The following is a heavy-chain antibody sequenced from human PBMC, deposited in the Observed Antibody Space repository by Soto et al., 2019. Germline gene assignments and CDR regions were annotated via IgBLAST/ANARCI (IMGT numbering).Heavy chain of an antibody. Sequence: GESLKISCKGSGYSFTSYWIGWVRQMPGKGLEWMGIIYPGDSDTRYSPSFQGQGTISADKSISTAYLQWSSLKASDTAMYYCARTVAAAGDYYYGMDVWGQGTTVTVSS. CDR3: ARTVAAAGDYYYGMDV. V-gene: IGHV5-51*01. D-gene: IGHD6-13*01. CDR1: GYSFTSYW. CDR2: IYPGDSDT. J-gene: IGHJ6*02.